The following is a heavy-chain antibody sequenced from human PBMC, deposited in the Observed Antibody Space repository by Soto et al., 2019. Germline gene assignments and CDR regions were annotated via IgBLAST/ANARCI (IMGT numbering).Heavy chain of an antibody. CDR3: AKITDDFWSGPRDY. D-gene: IGHD3-3*01. Sequence: GGSLRLSCAASGFTFSSYAMSWVRQAPGKGLEWVSAISGSGGRTYSADSVKGRFTISRDNSKNTLYLQMNSLRAEDTAVYYCAKITDDFWSGPRDYWGQGTLVTVSS. CDR1: GFTFSSYA. J-gene: IGHJ4*02. CDR2: ISGSGGRT. V-gene: IGHV3-23*01.